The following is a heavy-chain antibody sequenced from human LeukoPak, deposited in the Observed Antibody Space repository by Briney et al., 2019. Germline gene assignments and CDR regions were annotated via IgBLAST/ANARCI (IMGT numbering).Heavy chain of an antibody. D-gene: IGHD6-13*01. Sequence: PGGSLRLSCAVTGFTFNTYWMSWVRHAPGKGLEWVANIKHDGNEKYFVDSVKGRFTISRDNAKNTLYLHMNRLRAEDTAVYYCARDWSADVTYYGADVWGQGTTVTVS. J-gene: IGHJ6*02. CDR1: GFTFNTYW. CDR3: ARDWSADVTYYGADV. CDR2: IKHDGNEK. V-gene: IGHV3-7*01.